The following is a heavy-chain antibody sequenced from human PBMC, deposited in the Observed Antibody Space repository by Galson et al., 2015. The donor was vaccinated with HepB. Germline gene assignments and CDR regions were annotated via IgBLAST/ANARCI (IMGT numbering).Heavy chain of an antibody. V-gene: IGHV1-3*01. D-gene: IGHD2-2*01. J-gene: IGHJ3*02. CDR1: GGTFSSYA. CDR3: ASRGEDIVVVGQDAFDI. CDR2: INAGNGNT. Sequence: SVKVSCKASGGTFSSYAISRVRQAPGQGLEWMGWINAGNGNTKYSQKFQGRVTITRDTSASTAYMELSSLRSEDTAVYYCASRGEDIVVVGQDAFDIWGQGTMVTVSS.